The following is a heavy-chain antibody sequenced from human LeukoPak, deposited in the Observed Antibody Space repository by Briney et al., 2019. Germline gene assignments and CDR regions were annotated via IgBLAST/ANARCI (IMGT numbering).Heavy chain of an antibody. CDR3: AGDDSSIDNWFDP. CDR2: ISSSSSYI. Sequence: PGGSLRLSCAASGFTFSSYSMNWVRQAPGKGLEWVSSISSSSSYIYYTDSVKGRFTISRDNAKNSLYLQMNSLRAEDTAVYYCAGDDSSIDNWFDPWGQGTLVTVSS. D-gene: IGHD6-13*01. V-gene: IGHV3-21*01. CDR1: GFTFSSYS. J-gene: IGHJ5*02.